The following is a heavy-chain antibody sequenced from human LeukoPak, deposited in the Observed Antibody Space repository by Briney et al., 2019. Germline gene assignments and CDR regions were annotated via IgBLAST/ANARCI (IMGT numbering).Heavy chain of an antibody. V-gene: IGHV3-23*01. Sequence: GRSLRLSCAASGFTFSNSAMSWVRQAPGKGLEWVSTLSGSGITTYYADSVKGRFTISRDNSKNTLYLQMNSLRAEDTAVYYCAKGNYSSGWSYFDYWGHGTLVTVSS. CDR2: LSGSGITT. D-gene: IGHD6-19*01. J-gene: IGHJ4*01. CDR3: AKGNYSSGWSYFDY. CDR1: GFTFSNSA.